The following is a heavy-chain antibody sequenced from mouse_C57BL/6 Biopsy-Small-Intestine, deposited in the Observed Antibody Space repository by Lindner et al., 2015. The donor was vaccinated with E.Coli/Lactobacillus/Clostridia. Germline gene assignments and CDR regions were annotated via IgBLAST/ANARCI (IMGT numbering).Heavy chain of an antibody. CDR1: GDTFSSST. D-gene: IGHD1-1*02. J-gene: IGHJ4*01. CDR3: ATPEQIGYCSGGSCYSYDY. V-gene: IGHV1-74*01. Sequence: SVKVSCKASGDTFSSSTISWVRQAPGQGLEWMGRIIPVFDIANYAQKFQGRVTITADKSTSTAYMELSSLRSEDTAVYYCATPEQIGYCSGGSCYSYDYWGQGTLVTVSS. CDR2: IIPVFDIA.